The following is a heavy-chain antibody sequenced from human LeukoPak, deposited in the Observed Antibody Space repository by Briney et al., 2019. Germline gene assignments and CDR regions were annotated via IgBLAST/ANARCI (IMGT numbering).Heavy chain of an antibody. J-gene: IGHJ6*03. CDR2: IYTSGST. D-gene: IGHD6-13*01. Sequence: KPSETLSLTCTVSGGSISSHYWSWIRQPAGKGLEWIGRIYTSGSTNYNPSLKSRVTISVDKSKNQFSLKLSSVTAADTAVYYCARDRSSPQYYYYYYMDVWGKGTTVTVSS. CDR3: ARDRSSPQYYYYYYMDV. V-gene: IGHV4-4*07. CDR1: GGSISSHY.